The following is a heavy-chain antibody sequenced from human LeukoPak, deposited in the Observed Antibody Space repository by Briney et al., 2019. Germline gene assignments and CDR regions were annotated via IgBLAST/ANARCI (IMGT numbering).Heavy chain of an antibody. J-gene: IGHJ5*02. D-gene: IGHD3-10*01. V-gene: IGHV1-2*02. CDR3: ARGRITMVNYWFDP. CDR2: INPNGGDT. CDR1: GYTFTGYY. Sequence: ASVKVSCKASGYTFTGYYMHWVRQAPGQGLQWMGWINPNGGDTNYAQKFQGRVTMTRDTSISTAYMELSSLRSEDTAVYYCARGRITMVNYWFDPWGQGTLVTVSS.